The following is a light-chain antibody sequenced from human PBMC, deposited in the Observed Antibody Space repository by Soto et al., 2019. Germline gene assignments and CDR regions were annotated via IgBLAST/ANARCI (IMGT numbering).Light chain of an antibody. CDR3: QHRGNWPLIT. J-gene: IGKJ5*01. V-gene: IGKV3-11*01. Sequence: EIVLTQSPATLSLSPGERATLSCRASQSVSSYLAWYQQKPGQAPRLLIYGASNRATGIPARFSGSGSGTDFTLTISSLEPEDFALYFCQHRGNWPLITFGQGTRLEIK. CDR2: GAS. CDR1: QSVSSY.